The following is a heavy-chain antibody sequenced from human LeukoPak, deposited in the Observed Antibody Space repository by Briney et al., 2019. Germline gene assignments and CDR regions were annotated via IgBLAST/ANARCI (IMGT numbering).Heavy chain of an antibody. CDR2: ISSSGSTI. CDR3: ARVGEYSSSPAYYFDY. CDR1: GFTFSGYY. V-gene: IGHV3-11*01. Sequence: KTGGSLRLSCAASGFTFSGYYMSWIRQAPGKGLEWVSYISSSGSTIYYADSVKGRFTISRDNAKNSLYLQMNSLRAEDTAVYYCARVGEYSSSPAYYFDYWGQGTLVTVSS. D-gene: IGHD6-13*01. J-gene: IGHJ4*02.